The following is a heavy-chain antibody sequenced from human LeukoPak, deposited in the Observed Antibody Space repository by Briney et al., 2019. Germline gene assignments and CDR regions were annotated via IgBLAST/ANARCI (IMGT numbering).Heavy chain of an antibody. Sequence: SETLSLTCTVSDDSITNYYWSWIRQPPGKGLEWIGYVYYSGSTNYNPSLKSRVTISVDTSKNQFSLKLSSVTAADTAVYYCARLGESGWFGESPFDYWGQGTLVTVSS. J-gene: IGHJ4*02. D-gene: IGHD3-10*01. CDR1: DDSITNYY. CDR3: ARLGESGWFGESPFDY. V-gene: IGHV4-59*01. CDR2: VYYSGST.